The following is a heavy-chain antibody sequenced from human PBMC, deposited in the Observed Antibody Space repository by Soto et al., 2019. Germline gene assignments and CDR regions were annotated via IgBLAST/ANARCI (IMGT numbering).Heavy chain of an antibody. CDR1: GFTFSSYG. D-gene: IGHD5-12*01. CDR3: AKEGDRWLQLCFDY. V-gene: IGHV3-30*18. Sequence: QVQLVESGGGVVQPGRSLRLSCAASGFTFSSYGMQWVRQAPGKGLEWVAVISYDGSNKYYADSVKGRFTISRDNSKNTLYLQMNSLRAEDTAVYYCAKEGDRWLQLCFDYWGQGTLVTVSS. CDR2: ISYDGSNK. J-gene: IGHJ4*02.